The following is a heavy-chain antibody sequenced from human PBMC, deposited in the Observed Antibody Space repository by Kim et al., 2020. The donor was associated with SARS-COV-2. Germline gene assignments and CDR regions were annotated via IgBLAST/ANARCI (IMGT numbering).Heavy chain of an antibody. CDR1: LFSLIFYL. CDR2: IIFYFIFT. V-gene: IGHV3-74*01. J-gene: IGHJ4*02. Sequence: SLILSCSASLFSLIFYLIHFFLQAPFNFLLFFSLIIFYFIFTVYSYSVNVRFNISIDNAKNTLYLQMSSLRADDAAVYFCVRSAAAFDYWGQGTPVTVSS. D-gene: IGHD6-13*01. CDR3: VRSAAAFDY.